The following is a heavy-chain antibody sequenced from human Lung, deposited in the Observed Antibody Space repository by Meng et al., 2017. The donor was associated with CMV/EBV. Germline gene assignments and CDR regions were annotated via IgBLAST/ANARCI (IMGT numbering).Heavy chain of an antibody. J-gene: IGHJ3*02. CDR2: IIPIISLP. CDR3: ATSTDFYDNSDSDLGAFVI. Sequence: SVKVSCKGSGGTFSRHAISWVRQAPGQGLEWLGGIIPIISLPNYAQKFQGRVTFTADKSTITAYMELSSLRSEDSAMYFCATSTDFYDNSDSDLGAFVIWGQGTMVTVSS. CDR1: GGTFSRHA. D-gene: IGHD3-22*01. V-gene: IGHV1-69*10.